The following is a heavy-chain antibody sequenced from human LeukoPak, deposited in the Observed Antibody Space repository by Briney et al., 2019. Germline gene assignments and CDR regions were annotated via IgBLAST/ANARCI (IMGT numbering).Heavy chain of an antibody. J-gene: IGHJ6*02. CDR3: ASPRISQYDSSGYYYYYYGMDV. D-gene: IGHD3-22*01. CDR1: GFTFSSYW. Sequence: GGSLRLSCAASGFTFSSYWMHWVRQAPGKGLVWVSRIKVDGSSTSYADSVKGRFTISRDNAKNTLYLQMNSLRAEDTAVYYCASPRISQYDSSGYYYYYYGMDVWGQGTTVTVSS. CDR2: IKVDGSST. V-gene: IGHV3-74*01.